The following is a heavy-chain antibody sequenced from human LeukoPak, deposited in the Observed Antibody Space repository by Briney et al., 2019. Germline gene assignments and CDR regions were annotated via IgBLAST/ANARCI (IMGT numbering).Heavy chain of an antibody. CDR2: ISWNSATV. CDR1: GFSFYDFA. CDR3: ASDGYYYDSSGFN. V-gene: IGHV3-9*01. J-gene: IGHJ4*02. Sequence: PGRSLRLSCAASGFSFYDFAMHWVRQAPGKGLEWVSSISWNSATVGYADSVKGRFTISRDNAKNSLYLQMNSLRAEDTAVYYCASDGYYYDSSGFNWGQGTLVTVSS. D-gene: IGHD3-22*01.